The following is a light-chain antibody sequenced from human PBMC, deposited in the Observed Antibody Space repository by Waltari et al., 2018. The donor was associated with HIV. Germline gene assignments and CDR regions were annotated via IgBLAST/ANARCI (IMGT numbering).Light chain of an antibody. CDR1: SGSIAGNY. V-gene: IGLV6-57*02. J-gene: IGLJ3*02. Sequence: NFMLTQPHSVSESPGKTVIISCTGSSGSIAGNYVQWFQQRPGSAPTPVIYENNHRPSGVPDRFSGSIDTSSNSASLTISGLKTDDEADYYCQSYDSNNQGVIGGGTKLTVL. CDR3: QSYDSNNQGV. CDR2: ENN.